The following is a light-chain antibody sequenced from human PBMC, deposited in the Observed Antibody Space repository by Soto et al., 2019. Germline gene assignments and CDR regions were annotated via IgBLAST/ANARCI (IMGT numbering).Light chain of an antibody. V-gene: IGKV1-17*03. J-gene: IGKJ4*01. Sequence: DIQMTQSPSAMSASVGDRVTITCRASQGISNYLAWFQQKPGKVPKRLIYGASSLQGGVPSRFSGSGSGTEFTLTISSLQPEDFASCYCLQHNSYPLTFGGGTKVEI. CDR3: LQHNSYPLT. CDR1: QGISNY. CDR2: GAS.